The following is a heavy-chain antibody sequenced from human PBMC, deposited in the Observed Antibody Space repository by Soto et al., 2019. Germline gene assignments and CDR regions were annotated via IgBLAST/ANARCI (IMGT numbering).Heavy chain of an antibody. D-gene: IGHD4-17*01. CDR1: GFTFTSFT. J-gene: IGHJ5*02. V-gene: IGHV3-30-3*01. Sequence: QVQLVESGGGVVQPGGSLSLSCATSGFTFTSFTMHWVRQAPGKGLEWIAVMSYDGARPDYADAVKGRFTISRDTSKNTLYQQMNNLRPDDTAMDYCARDPPYASPNWFAPWGQGTLVTVSS. CDR3: ARDPPYASPNWFAP. CDR2: MSYDGARP.